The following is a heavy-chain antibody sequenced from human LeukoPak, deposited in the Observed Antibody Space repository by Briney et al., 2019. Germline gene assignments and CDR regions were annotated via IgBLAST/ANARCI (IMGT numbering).Heavy chain of an antibody. CDR3: ARTKGYSGYDGTVDV. Sequence: GGSLRLSCAASGFTFSSYSMNWVRQAPGKGLEWVSSISSSSSYIYYADSVKGRFTISRDNAKNSLYLQMNSLRAEDTAVYYCARTKGYSGYDGTVDVWGKGTTVTVSS. J-gene: IGHJ6*04. CDR1: GFTFSSYS. CDR2: ISSSSSYI. D-gene: IGHD5-12*01. V-gene: IGHV3-21*01.